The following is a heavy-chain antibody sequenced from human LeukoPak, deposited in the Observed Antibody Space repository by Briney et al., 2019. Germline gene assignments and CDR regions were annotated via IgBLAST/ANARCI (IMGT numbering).Heavy chain of an antibody. Sequence: PGGSLRLSCAASGFTFSTYTMNWVRQAPGKGLEWVSSISSSSNNINYADSVKGRSTISRDNAMNSVHLQMNSLRVEDTAVYYCARGYQQPDYWGQGTLITVSS. CDR3: ARGYQQPDY. D-gene: IGHD2-2*01. V-gene: IGHV3-21*01. CDR2: ISSSSNNI. J-gene: IGHJ4*02. CDR1: GFTFSTYT.